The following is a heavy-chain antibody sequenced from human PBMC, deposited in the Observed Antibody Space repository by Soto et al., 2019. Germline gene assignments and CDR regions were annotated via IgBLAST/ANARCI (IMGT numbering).Heavy chain of an antibody. CDR1: GFTFSSYE. V-gene: IGHV3-48*03. CDR3: AREYATFEY. D-gene: IGHD2-8*01. Sequence: VGSLRLSCAASGFTFSSYEMNWVRQAPGKGLEWVSYISSSGSTIYYADSVKGRFTISRDNAKNSLYLQMNSLRAEDTAVYYCAREYATFEYWGQGTLVTVSS. J-gene: IGHJ4*02. CDR2: ISSSGSTI.